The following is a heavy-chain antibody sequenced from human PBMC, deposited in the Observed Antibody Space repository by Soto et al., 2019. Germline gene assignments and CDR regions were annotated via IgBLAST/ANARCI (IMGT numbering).Heavy chain of an antibody. D-gene: IGHD3-10*01. CDR1: GFTFAGYST. V-gene: IGHV3-23*01. Sequence: EVHLLESGGGLVQPGGSLRLSCAASGFTFAGYSTMSWVRQAPGKGLEWVSSISGSGGSTYYADSVKGRFTISRDNSKNPLYQKMNALSAEDTPFYSWAKDGGGFAGGGEYFDYWAQGALVTV. CDR3: AKDGGGFAGGGEYFDY. CDR2: ISGSGGST. J-gene: IGHJ4*02.